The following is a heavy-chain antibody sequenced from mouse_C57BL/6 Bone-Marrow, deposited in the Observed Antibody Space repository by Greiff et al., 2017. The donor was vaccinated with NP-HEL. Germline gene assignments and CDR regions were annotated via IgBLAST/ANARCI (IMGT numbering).Heavy chain of an antibody. D-gene: IGHD3-2*02. CDR1: GYTFTDHT. CDR2: IYPRDGST. V-gene: IGHV1-78*01. J-gene: IGHJ2*01. CDR3: ARVPSDSAGYVDY. Sequence: QVQLQQPDAELVKPGASVKISCKVSGYTFTDHTIHWMKQRPEQGLEWIGYIYPRDGSTKYNEKFKGKATLTADKASSTAYMQLNSLTSEDSAVYCCARVPSDSAGYVDYWGQGTTLTVSS.